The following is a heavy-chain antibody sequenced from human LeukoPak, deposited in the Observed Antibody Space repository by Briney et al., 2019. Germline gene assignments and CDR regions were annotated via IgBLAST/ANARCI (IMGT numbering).Heavy chain of an antibody. CDR3: ARGGGSYCSADNCFQTHYYLDV. J-gene: IGHJ6*03. V-gene: IGHV4-4*07. CDR2: IYTSGST. Sequence: SETLSLTCTVSGGSISSYYWSWIRQPAGKGLEWIGRIYTSGSTNYNPSLKSRVSISVDMSENQLSLKLSSLTAADTAVYCCARGGGSYCSADNCFQTHYYLDVWGKGTTVTVSS. D-gene: IGHD2-15*01. CDR1: GGSISSYY.